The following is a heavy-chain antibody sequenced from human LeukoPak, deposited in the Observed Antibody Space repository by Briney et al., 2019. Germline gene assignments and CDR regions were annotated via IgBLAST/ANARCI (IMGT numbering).Heavy chain of an antibody. CDR2: INPNSGGT. CDR1: GYTFTGYY. CDR3: ARDRPYYYDSSGYYYHYGMDV. V-gene: IGHV1-2*02. D-gene: IGHD3-22*01. J-gene: IGHJ6*02. Sequence: GASVKVSCKASGYTFTGYYMHWVRQAPGQGLEWMGWINPNSGGTNYAQKFQSRVTMTRDTSISTAYMELSRLRSDDTAVYYCARDRPYYYDSSGYYYHYGMDVWGQGTTVTVSS.